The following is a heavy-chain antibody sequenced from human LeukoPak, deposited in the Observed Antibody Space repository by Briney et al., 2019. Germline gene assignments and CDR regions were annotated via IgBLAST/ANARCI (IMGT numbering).Heavy chain of an antibody. Sequence: SETLSLTCAVYGESFSGYYWSWIRHPTGKGLEWIGEINHSGSTNYSPPLKRRVTISVDTSKNQFSLNLSSVTAADTAVYYCARLARPHSRADYGGQGTLVAVSS. V-gene: IGHV4-34*01. CDR2: INHSGST. J-gene: IGHJ4*02. CDR1: GESFSGYY. D-gene: IGHD1-1*01. CDR3: ARLARPHSRADY.